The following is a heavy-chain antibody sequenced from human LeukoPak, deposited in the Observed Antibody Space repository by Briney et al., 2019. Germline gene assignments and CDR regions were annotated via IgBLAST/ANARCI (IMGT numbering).Heavy chain of an antibody. V-gene: IGHV4-59*01. Sequence: SETLSLTCTVSGGSISSYYWSWIRQPPGKGLEWIGYIYYSGSTNYNPSLKSRVTISVDTSKNQFSLKLSSVTAADTAVYYCARSRKPSRGYSYGDYYYMDVWGEGTTVTVSS. J-gene: IGHJ6*03. CDR2: IYYSGST. D-gene: IGHD5-18*01. CDR3: ARSRKPSRGYSYGDYYYMDV. CDR1: GGSISSYY.